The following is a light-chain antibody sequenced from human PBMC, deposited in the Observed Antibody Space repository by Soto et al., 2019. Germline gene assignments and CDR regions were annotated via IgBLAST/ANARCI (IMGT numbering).Light chain of an antibody. J-gene: IGLJ1*01. Sequence: ALTQPASVSGSPGQSIPISCTGTSSDVGGYNYVSWYQQHPGKAPKLMIYDVSNRPSGVSNRFSGSKSGNTASLTISGLQAEDEADYYCSSYTSSSTLLYVFGTGTKVTVL. CDR3: SSYTSSSTLLYV. V-gene: IGLV2-14*01. CDR1: SSDVGGYNY. CDR2: DVS.